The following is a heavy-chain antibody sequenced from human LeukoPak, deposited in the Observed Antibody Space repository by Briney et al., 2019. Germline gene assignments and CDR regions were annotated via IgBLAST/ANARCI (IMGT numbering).Heavy chain of an antibody. V-gene: IGHV3-23*01. CDR3: AKGGRYTPLLFDY. J-gene: IGHJ4*02. Sequence: GGSLRLSCAASGFTFSSYAMSWVRQAPGKGLEWVSAISGSGGSTYYADSVKGRFTISRDNSRNTLYLQMNSLRAEDTAVYYCAKGGRYTPLLFDYWGQGTLVTVSS. D-gene: IGHD5-24*01. CDR1: GFTFSSYA. CDR2: ISGSGGST.